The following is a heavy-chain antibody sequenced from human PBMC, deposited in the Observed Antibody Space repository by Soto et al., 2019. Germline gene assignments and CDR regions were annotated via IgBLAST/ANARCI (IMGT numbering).Heavy chain of an antibody. Sequence: PGGSLRLSCAASGFTFSSHWMHWVRQATGKGLVWVSRVNSDESSRNYVDSVEGRFTISRDNARNTLYLQMNSLGAEDAAVYYCVRGRTSGYFDYWGQGILVTVSS. CDR3: VRGRTSGYFDY. V-gene: IGHV3-74*01. D-gene: IGHD3-22*01. J-gene: IGHJ4*02. CDR2: VNSDESSR. CDR1: GFTFSSHW.